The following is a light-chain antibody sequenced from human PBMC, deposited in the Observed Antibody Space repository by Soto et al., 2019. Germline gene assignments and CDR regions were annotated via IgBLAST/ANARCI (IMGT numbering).Light chain of an antibody. CDR3: SSYTTSSTLV. V-gene: IGLV2-14*01. Sequence: QSALTQPASVSGSPGQSITISCTGTSRDVANYNYVSWYQQHPGKAPKLMIYEVTNRPSGISNRFFGSKSGNTASLTISGLQAEDEADYYCSSYTTSSTLVFGGGTKVTVL. CDR1: SRDVANYNY. CDR2: EVT. J-gene: IGLJ3*02.